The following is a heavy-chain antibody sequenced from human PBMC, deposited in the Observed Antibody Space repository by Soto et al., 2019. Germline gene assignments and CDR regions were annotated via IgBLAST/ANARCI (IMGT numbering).Heavy chain of an antibody. CDR1: GFTFTDYY. CDR3: ARLLKSGKYYFDY. CDR2: TSSGGSSI. Sequence: GGSLRLSCAASGFTFTDYYMTWIRQAPGKGLECVSYTSSGGSSIYYTDSVKGRFTISRDNAKNSLFLQMNSLRADDTAVYYCARLLKSGKYYFDYWGQGTLVTVSS. J-gene: IGHJ4*02. V-gene: IGHV3-11*01. D-gene: IGHD1-26*01.